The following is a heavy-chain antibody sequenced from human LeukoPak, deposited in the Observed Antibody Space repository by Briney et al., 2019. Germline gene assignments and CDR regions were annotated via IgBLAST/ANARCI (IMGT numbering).Heavy chain of an antibody. V-gene: IGHV3-30-3*01. D-gene: IGHD6-13*01. Sequence: GGSLRLSCAASGFTFSSYAMHWVRQAPGKGLEWVAVISYDGGNKYYADSVKGRFTISRDNSKNTLYLQMNSLRAEDTAVYYCARFGSSHDDYWGQGTLVTVSS. CDR2: ISYDGGNK. CDR1: GFTFSSYA. J-gene: IGHJ4*02. CDR3: ARFGSSHDDY.